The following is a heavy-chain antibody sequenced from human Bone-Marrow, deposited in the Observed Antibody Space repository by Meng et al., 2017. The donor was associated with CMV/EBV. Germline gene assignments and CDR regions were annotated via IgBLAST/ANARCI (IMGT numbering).Heavy chain of an antibody. CDR1: GYTFTSYA. Sequence: ASVKVSCKASGYTFTSYAMHWVRQAPGQRLEWMGWSNAGNGNTKYSQEFQGRVTMTRNTSISTAYMELSSLRSEDTAVYYCTAMVRSDWFDPWGQGTLVTVSS. V-gene: IGHV1-3*02. CDR3: TAMVRSDWFDP. J-gene: IGHJ5*02. CDR2: SNAGNGNT. D-gene: IGHD5-18*01.